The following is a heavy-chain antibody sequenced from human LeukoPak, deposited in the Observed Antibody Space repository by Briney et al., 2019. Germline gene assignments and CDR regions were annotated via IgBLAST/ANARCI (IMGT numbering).Heavy chain of an antibody. Sequence: PGGSLRLSCAASGFTFSSYVMHWVRQAPGKGLEWVSAISGSGDSTYYGDSVKGRFTISRDNSKNTLYLQMNSLRAEDTAVYYCAKTRPLDSSSWSHGDYWGQGTLVTVSS. CDR3: AKTRPLDSSSWSHGDY. J-gene: IGHJ4*02. CDR2: ISGSGDST. CDR1: GFTFSSYV. D-gene: IGHD6-13*01. V-gene: IGHV3-23*01.